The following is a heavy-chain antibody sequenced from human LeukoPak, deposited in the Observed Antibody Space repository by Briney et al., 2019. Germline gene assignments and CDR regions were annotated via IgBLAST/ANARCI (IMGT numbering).Heavy chain of an antibody. Sequence: GGSLRLSCAASGFTFSNAWMSWVRQAPGRGPEWVSAISSSGDRTYYADSVKGRFTISRDNSKNTLYLQMNSLRAEDTAIYYCAKDVDYGDYVVYWGQGTLVTVSS. V-gene: IGHV3-23*01. CDR2: ISSSGDRT. CDR1: GFTFSNAW. J-gene: IGHJ4*02. CDR3: AKDVDYGDYVVY. D-gene: IGHD4-17*01.